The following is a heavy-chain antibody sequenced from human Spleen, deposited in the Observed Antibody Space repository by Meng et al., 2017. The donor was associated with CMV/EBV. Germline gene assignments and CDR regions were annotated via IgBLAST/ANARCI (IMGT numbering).Heavy chain of an antibody. CDR3: TKDKGLRYLEWLGG. Sequence: GGSLRLSCAGSGFTFSNYWMSWVRQAPGRWLEWVIFISFDGTNEYYEDSVKGRFTISRDNSRNTLYLQMNSLRVEDTAVYYCTKDKGLRYLEWLGGRGQGTLVTVSS. D-gene: IGHD3-3*01. CDR2: ISFDGTNE. J-gene: IGHJ4*02. V-gene: IGHV3-30*02. CDR1: GFTFSNYW.